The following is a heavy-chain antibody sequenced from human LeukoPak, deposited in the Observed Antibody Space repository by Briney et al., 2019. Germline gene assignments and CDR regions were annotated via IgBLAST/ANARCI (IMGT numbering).Heavy chain of an antibody. D-gene: IGHD3-10*01. J-gene: IGHJ6*03. V-gene: IGHV3-74*01. CDR2: INSDGSST. CDR3: ARDRSSYYYMDV. Sequence: GGSLRLSCAASGFTFSSYWMHWVRQAPGKGLVWVSRINSDGSSTNYADSVKGRFTISRDNAKNTLYLQMNSLRAEDTAVYYCARDRSSYYYMDVWGKGTTVTVSS. CDR1: GFTFSSYW.